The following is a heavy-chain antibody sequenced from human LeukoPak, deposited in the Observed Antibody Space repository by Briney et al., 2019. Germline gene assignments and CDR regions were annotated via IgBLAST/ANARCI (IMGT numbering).Heavy chain of an antibody. CDR3: ARDSSGWYHWFDP. Sequence: GGSLRLSCAASGFTFSSYEMNWVRQAPGKGLEWVSYISGSGSTIYYTDSVKGRFTISRDNAKNSLYLQMNSLSAEDTAIYYCARDSSGWYHWFDPWGQGTLVTVSS. CDR2: ISGSGSTI. J-gene: IGHJ5*02. D-gene: IGHD6-19*01. CDR1: GFTFSSYE. V-gene: IGHV3-48*03.